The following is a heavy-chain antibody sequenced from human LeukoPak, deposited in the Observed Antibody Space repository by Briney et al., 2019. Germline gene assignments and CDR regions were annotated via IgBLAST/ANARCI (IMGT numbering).Heavy chain of an antibody. J-gene: IGHJ4*02. CDR2: IYYSGST. V-gene: IGHV4-39*07. CDR3: ARDSSWAFDY. Sequence: SETLSLTCTVSGGSISSSSYYWGWIRQPPGKGLEWIGRIYYSGSTNYNPSLKSRVTISVDTSKKQFSLKLSSVTAADTAVYYCARDSSWAFDYWGQGTLVTVSS. D-gene: IGHD6-13*01. CDR1: GGSISSSSYY.